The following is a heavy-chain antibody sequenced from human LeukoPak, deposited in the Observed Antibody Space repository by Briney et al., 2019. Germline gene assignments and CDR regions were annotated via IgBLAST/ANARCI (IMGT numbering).Heavy chain of an antibody. CDR2: IASDGSST. D-gene: IGHD4-23*01. CDR3: ARGRPHGNDY. Sequence: PGGSLRLSCAAWIHTFCIYGMHCVRRSPGEGRVWVSRIASDGSSTTYADSVKGRFSISRDNAKNTLYLQMNSLRVEDTAVYYCARGRPHGNDYWGQGTLVTVSS. J-gene: IGHJ4*02. V-gene: IGHV3-74*01. CDR1: IHTFCIYG.